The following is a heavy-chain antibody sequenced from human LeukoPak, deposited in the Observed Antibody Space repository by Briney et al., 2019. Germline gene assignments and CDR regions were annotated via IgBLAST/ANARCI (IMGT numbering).Heavy chain of an antibody. CDR2: TYYRSKWYN. CDR1: GDSVSSNSAA. Sequence: SQTLSLTCAISGDSVSSNSAAWNWIRQSPSGGLEWLGRTYYRSKWYNDYAVSVKSRITINPDTSKNQFSLQLNSVTPEDTAVYYCARDLQQLVLWFDPWGQGTLVTVSS. V-gene: IGHV6-1*01. J-gene: IGHJ5*02. D-gene: IGHD6-13*01. CDR3: ARDLQQLVLWFDP.